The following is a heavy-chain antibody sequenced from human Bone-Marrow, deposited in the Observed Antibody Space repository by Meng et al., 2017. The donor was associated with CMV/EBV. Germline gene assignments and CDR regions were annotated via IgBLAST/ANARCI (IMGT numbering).Heavy chain of an antibody. CDR3: ASPAPYSGSYCAY. J-gene: IGHJ4*02. Sequence: CAASGFTFSTYPMTWVRQAPGKGLEWVSVIGSGGAATYYADSVRGRFTISRDNSKNTLYLQMNSLRGEDTAVYYCASPAPYSGSYCAYWGQGTLVTVSS. CDR1: GFTFSTYP. CDR2: IGSGGAAT. V-gene: IGHV3-23*01. D-gene: IGHD1-26*01.